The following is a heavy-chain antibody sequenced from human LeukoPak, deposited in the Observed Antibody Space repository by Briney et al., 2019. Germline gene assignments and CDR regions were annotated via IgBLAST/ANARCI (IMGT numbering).Heavy chain of an antibody. CDR2: INHSGST. CDR1: GGSFSGYY. J-gene: IGHJ4*02. CDR3: ARGYYGDSSYFDY. Sequence: SETLSLTCAVYGGSFSGYYWSWIRQPPGKGLGWIGEINHSGSTNYNPSLKSRVTISVDTSKNQFSLKLSSVTAADTAVYYCARGYYGDSSYFDYWGQGTLVTVSS. D-gene: IGHD4-17*01. V-gene: IGHV4-34*01.